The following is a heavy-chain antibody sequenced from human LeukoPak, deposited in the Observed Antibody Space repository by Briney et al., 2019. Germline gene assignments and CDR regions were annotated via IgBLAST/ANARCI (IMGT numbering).Heavy chain of an antibody. CDR1: GYSISSGYY. D-gene: IGHD3-22*01. CDR2: IYHSGST. V-gene: IGHV4-38-2*02. CDR3: ARSGNYYYDSSGYPRIWFDP. Sequence: SETLSLTCTVSGYSISSGYYWGWIRQPPGKGLEWIGSIYHSGSTYYNPSLESRVTISVDTSKNQFSLKLSSVTAADTAVYYCARSGNYYYDSSGYPRIWFDPWGQGTLVTVSS. J-gene: IGHJ5*02.